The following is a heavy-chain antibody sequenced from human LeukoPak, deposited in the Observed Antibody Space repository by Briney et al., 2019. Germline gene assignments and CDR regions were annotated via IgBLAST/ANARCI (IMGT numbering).Heavy chain of an antibody. Sequence: EPGGSLRLSCEASGFTFGSYAMYWVRQAPGKGLEWVAGIFGRGGSPHYADSVRGRSTISRDNSKNTVYLQINSLRADDTAVYYCGKTTTGYSSGQKPAWPVDSWGQGTLVTVSS. J-gene: IGHJ4*02. CDR1: GFTFGSYA. V-gene: IGHV3-23*01. CDR3: GKTTTGYSSGQKPAWPVDS. D-gene: IGHD5-18*01. CDR2: IFGRGGSP.